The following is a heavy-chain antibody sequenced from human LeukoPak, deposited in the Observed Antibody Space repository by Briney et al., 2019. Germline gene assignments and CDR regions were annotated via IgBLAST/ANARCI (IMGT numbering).Heavy chain of an antibody. J-gene: IGHJ3*02. CDR2: ISRDGGST. D-gene: IGHD3-22*01. V-gene: IGHV3-NL1*01. CDR1: GFTFSDYT. CDR3: AKGAMIVVVMEAFDI. Sequence: PGGSLRLSCAASGFTFSDYTMNWVRQAPGKGLEWVSLISRDGGSTYYADSVKGRFTISRDNSKNTLYLQMNSLRAEDTAVYYCAKGAMIVVVMEAFDIWGQGTMVTVSS.